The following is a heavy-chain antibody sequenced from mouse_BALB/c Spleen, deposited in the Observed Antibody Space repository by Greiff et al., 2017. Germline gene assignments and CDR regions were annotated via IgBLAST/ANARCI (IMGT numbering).Heavy chain of an antibody. D-gene: IGHD2-1*01. V-gene: IGHV5-17*02. CDR3: ARAPYGNLAMDY. CDR2: ISSGSSTI. Sequence: EVHLVESGGGLVQPGGSRKLSCAASGFTFSSFGMHWVRQAPEKGLEWVAYISSGSSTIYYADTVKGRFTISRDNPKNTLFLQMTSLRSEDTAMYYCARAPYGNLAMDYWGQGTSVTVSS. J-gene: IGHJ4*01. CDR1: GFTFSSFG.